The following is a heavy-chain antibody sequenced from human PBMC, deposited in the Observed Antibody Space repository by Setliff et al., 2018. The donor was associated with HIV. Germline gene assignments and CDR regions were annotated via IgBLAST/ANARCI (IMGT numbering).Heavy chain of an antibody. J-gene: IGHJ4*02. CDR2: VYYSGSI. CDR3: ARKQWLGAAFDY. V-gene: IGHV4-39*01. CDR1: NGSISNSAYY. D-gene: IGHD6-19*01. Sequence: SETLSLTCTVSNGSISNSAYYWGWIRQPPGKGLEWIGSVYYSGSIYYNPSLKSRVTISVATSENQISLNLNSATAADTAVYYCARKQWLGAAFDYWGQGTPVTVSS.